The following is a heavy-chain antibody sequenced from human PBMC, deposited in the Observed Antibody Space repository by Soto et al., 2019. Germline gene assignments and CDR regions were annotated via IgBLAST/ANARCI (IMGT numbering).Heavy chain of an antibody. CDR1: GGSFKSGSYS. J-gene: IGHJ4*02. CDR2: VYHTGRT. CDR3: ARAFAYFDS. Sequence: QVQLQESGPGLVKPSETLSLTCTVSGGSFKSGSYSWSWIRQPPGKGLEWIGYVYHTGRTSYNPSLKSRVSISLDTSKNQFSLNLDSVTAADTAVYFCARAFAYFDSWGQGTLVTVSS. V-gene: IGHV4-61*01. D-gene: IGHD3-3*01.